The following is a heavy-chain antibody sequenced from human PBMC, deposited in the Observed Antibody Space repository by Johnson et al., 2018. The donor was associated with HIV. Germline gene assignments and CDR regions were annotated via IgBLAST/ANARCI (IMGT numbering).Heavy chain of an antibody. V-gene: IGHV3-11*04. CDR1: GFTFSDYY. D-gene: IGHD6-6*01. CDR2: IRSSGSIT. Sequence: QVQLVESGGGLIQPGGSLRLSCAASGFTFSDYYMSWIRQAPGKGLEWVSYIRSSGSITYSADSVKGRFTSSRDNAKNSVFLQMNSLRAEDTAVYYCARDRAPVYSSSSTPFDAFDIWGQGTMVTVSS. J-gene: IGHJ3*02. CDR3: ARDRAPVYSSSSTPFDAFDI.